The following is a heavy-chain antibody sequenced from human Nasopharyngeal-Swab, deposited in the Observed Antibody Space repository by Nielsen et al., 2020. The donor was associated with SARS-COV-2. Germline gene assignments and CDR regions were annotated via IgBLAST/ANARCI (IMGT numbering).Heavy chain of an antibody. CDR2: IYSSGST. Sequence: GQAPAKGLEWIGSIYSSGSTYYNPSLKSRVTISVDTSKNQFSLKLSPVTAADTAVYYCARDTVKRRWLQLDSGYYYYYGMDVWGQGTTVTVSS. V-gene: IGHV4-39*07. CDR3: ARDTVKRRWLQLDSGYYYYYGMDV. D-gene: IGHD5-24*01. J-gene: IGHJ6*02.